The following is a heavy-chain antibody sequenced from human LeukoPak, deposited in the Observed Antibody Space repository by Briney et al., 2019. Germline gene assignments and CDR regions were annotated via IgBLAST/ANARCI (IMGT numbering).Heavy chain of an antibody. J-gene: IGHJ3*02. V-gene: IGHV6-1*01. CDR2: AKYRSKWYY. D-gene: IGHD2-15*01. CDR1: GDSVSRNSAA. CDR3: VGCSGGSCHSGAFEI. Sequence: SQTLSLTCAISGDSVSRNSAAWNWIRQSPSRGLEWLARAKYRSKWYYDYAVSVKSRMSINTDTSKNQFTLQLNSVTPEDTAVYYCVGCSGGSCHSGAFEIWGQGTMVTVSS.